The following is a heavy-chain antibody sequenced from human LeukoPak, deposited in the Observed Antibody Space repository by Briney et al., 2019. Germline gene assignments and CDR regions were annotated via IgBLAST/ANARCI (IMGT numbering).Heavy chain of an antibody. CDR3: ARGFGSSGLDY. Sequence: GGSLRLSCAASGFTFSSYTMHWVRQAPGKGLEYVSAITSNGGSTYYANSVKGRFTISRDNSKNTLYLQMGSLRAEDMAVYYCARGFGSSGLDYWGQGTLITVSS. V-gene: IGHV3-64*01. CDR2: ITSNGGST. CDR1: GFTFSSYT. D-gene: IGHD3-22*01. J-gene: IGHJ4*02.